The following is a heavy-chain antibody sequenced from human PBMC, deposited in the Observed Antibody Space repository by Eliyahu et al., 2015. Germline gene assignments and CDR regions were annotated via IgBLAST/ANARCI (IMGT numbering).Heavy chain of an antibody. CDR1: GXTFXNXA. Sequence: EVQLLESGGGLVQPGGSLXLXCAAXGXTFXNXAMNWVRQAPGKGLEWVSAISDSGGSTYYADSVKGRFTISRDNSKNTLFLQMNSLRVEDTALYFCAKDHRAVVMTSWGQGTLVTVSS. D-gene: IGHD4-23*01. CDR3: AKDHRAVVMTS. CDR2: ISDSGGST. J-gene: IGHJ5*02. V-gene: IGHV3-23*01.